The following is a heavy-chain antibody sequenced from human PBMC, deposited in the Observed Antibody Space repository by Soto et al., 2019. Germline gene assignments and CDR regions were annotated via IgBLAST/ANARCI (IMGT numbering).Heavy chain of an antibody. CDR1: GGTFSSYA. CDR2: ISGNNGNT. J-gene: IGHJ4*02. Sequence: QVQLVQSGAEVKKPGSSVKVSCKASGGTFSSYAISWVRQAPGQGLAWMGGISGNNGNTNYAQKLQGRVTMTRDASTSTAYMDLRSLRSDDTAVYYCARGGSGSGFDSWGQGTLVTVSS. V-gene: IGHV1-18*01. D-gene: IGHD3-10*01. CDR3: ARGGSGSGFDS.